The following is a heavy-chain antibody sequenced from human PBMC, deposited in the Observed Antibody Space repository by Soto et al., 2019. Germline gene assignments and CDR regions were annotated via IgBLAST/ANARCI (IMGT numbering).Heavy chain of an antibody. Sequence: ASVKVSCKASGGSFSKFAINWVRQAPGQGLEWMGGIIPTLGTTDYAHKFQGRVTITADEATRTAYMELSGLRSEDTAVYYCARDDATHCGDDCYRYFYYGMDVWGQGTTVTVSS. CDR1: GGSFSKFA. J-gene: IGHJ6*02. CDR2: IIPTLGTT. D-gene: IGHD2-21*02. V-gene: IGHV1-69*13. CDR3: ARDDATHCGDDCYRYFYYGMDV.